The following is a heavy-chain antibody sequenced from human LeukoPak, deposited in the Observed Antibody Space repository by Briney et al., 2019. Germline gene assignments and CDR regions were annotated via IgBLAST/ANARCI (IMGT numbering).Heavy chain of an antibody. Sequence: PGGSLRLSCAASGFTFRSYNMNWVRQAPGKGLEWVSSISGSSSYIYYADSVKGRFTISRDNAKNTLYLQMNSLRAEDTAVYYCTRDWRNLGYDYWGQGTLVTVSS. D-gene: IGHD5-12*01. J-gene: IGHJ4*02. CDR3: TRDWRNLGYDY. V-gene: IGHV3-21*01. CDR2: ISGSSSYI. CDR1: GFTFRSYN.